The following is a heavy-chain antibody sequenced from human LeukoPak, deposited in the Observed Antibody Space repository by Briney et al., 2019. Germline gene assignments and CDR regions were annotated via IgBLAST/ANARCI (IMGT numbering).Heavy chain of an antibody. D-gene: IGHD3-3*01. Sequence: SVKVSCKGSGGTFSSYTISWVRQAPGQGLEWMGRIIPILGIANYAQKFQGRVTITADKSTSTAYMELSSLRSEDTAVYYCARGPAQATYYDFWSGSTTSNWFDPWGQGTLVTVSS. J-gene: IGHJ5*02. V-gene: IGHV1-69*02. CDR2: IIPILGIA. CDR3: ARGPAQATYYDFWSGSTTSNWFDP. CDR1: GGTFSSYT.